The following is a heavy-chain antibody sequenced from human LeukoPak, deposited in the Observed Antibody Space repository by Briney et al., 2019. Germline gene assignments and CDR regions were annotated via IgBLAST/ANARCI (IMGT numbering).Heavy chain of an antibody. D-gene: IGHD3-10*01. CDR3: ARGGPDYYGSGSYEYYFDY. V-gene: IGHV4-30-2*01. CDR1: GGSISSGGYS. J-gene: IGHJ4*02. Sequence: SETLSLTCAVSGGSISSGGYSWGWIRQPPGKGLEWIGYIYHSGSTYYNPSLKSRVTISVDRSKNQFSLKLSSVTAADTAVYYCARGGPDYYGSGSYEYYFDYWGQGTLVTVSS. CDR2: IYHSGST.